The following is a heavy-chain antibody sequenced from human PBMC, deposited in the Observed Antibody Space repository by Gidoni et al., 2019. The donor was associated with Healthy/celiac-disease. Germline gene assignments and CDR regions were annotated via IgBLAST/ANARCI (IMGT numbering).Heavy chain of an antibody. J-gene: IGHJ5*02. D-gene: IGHD3-3*01. CDR3: ACLYYDFWSGNSQARNWFDP. CDR1: GGSISSSRYY. Sequence: QLQLQASGPGLVKPSETLSLTCTVPGGSISSSRYYWGWTRQPPGTGLEWIGSIYYSGSTYYNPSLKSRVTISVDTAKNQFSLKLSSVTAADTAVYYCACLYYDFWSGNSQARNWFDPWGQGTLVTVSS. V-gene: IGHV4-39*01. CDR2: IYYSGST.